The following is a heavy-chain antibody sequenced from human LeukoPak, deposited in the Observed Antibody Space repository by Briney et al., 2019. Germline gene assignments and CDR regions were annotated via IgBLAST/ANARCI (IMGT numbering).Heavy chain of an antibody. CDR1: GGSISSYY. CDR2: IYYSGST. D-gene: IGHD1-26*01. CDR3: APLRIAGATAWFDP. Sequence: SETLSLTCTVSGGSISSYYWSWIRQPPGKGLEWIGYIYYSGSTNYNPSLKSRVTISVDTSKNQFSLKLSSVTAADTAVYYCAPLRIAGATAWFDPWGQGTLVTVSS. J-gene: IGHJ5*02. V-gene: IGHV4-59*01.